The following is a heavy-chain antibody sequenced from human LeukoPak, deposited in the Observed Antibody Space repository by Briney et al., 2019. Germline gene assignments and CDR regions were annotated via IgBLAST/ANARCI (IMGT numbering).Heavy chain of an antibody. CDR3: ARSGAAGIGYYFDY. Sequence: SVKVSCKASGGTFSSYAISWVRQAPGQGLEWMGRIIPILGIANYAQKFQGRVTITADKSTSTAYMELSSLRSEDTAVYYCARSGAAGIGYYFDYWGQGTLVTVSS. J-gene: IGHJ4*02. D-gene: IGHD6-13*01. CDR1: GGTFSSYA. V-gene: IGHV1-69*04. CDR2: IIPILGIA.